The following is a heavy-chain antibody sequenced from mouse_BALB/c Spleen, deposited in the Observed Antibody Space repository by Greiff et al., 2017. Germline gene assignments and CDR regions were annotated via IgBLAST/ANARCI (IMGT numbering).Heavy chain of an antibody. V-gene: IGHV1-7*01. J-gene: IGHJ2*01. Sequence: VQLQQSGAELAKPGASVKMSCKASGYTFTSYWMHWVKQRPGQGLEWIGYISPSTGYTEYNQKFKDKATLTADKSSSTAYMQLSSLTSEDSAVYYCARSDYDKYFDYWGQGTTLTVSS. CDR1: GYTFTSYW. CDR3: ARSDYDKYFDY. D-gene: IGHD2-4*01. CDR2: ISPSTGYT.